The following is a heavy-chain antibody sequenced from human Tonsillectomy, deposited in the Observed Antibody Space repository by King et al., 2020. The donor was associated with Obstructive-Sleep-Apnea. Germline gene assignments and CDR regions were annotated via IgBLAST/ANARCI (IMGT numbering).Heavy chain of an antibody. Sequence: VQLVESGGGLVKPGGSLRLSFAASGFTFSNAWMSWVRQAPGKGLEWVGRIKSKTDGGTTDYAAPVKGRLPISRDDSKNKLYLQMNSLKTEDTAVYYCTFRVYTYGPDDYYYYYGMDVWGQGTTVTVSS. J-gene: IGHJ6*02. CDR1: GFTFSNAW. D-gene: IGHD5-18*01. CDR2: IKSKTDGGTT. V-gene: IGHV3-15*01. CDR3: TFRVYTYGPDDYYYYYGMDV.